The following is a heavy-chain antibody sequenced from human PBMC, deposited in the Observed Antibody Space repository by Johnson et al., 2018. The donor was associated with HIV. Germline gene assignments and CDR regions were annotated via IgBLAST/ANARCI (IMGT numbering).Heavy chain of an antibody. CDR3: AKRGSTMIGGAGAFDI. V-gene: IGHV3-66*02. J-gene: IGHJ3*02. CDR1: GFTVSSNF. D-gene: IGHD3-22*01. Sequence: VQLVESGGGLVQPGGSLRLSCAASGFTVSSNFMTWVRQAPGKGLEWVSVIYRGGSTYYADSVKGRFTISRDNSKNTLYLQMNSLRAEDTAVYYCAKRGSTMIGGAGAFDIWGQGTMVTVSP. CDR2: IYRGGST.